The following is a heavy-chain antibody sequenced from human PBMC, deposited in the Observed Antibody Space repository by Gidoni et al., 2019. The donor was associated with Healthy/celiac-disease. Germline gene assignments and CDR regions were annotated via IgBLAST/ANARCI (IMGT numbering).Heavy chain of an antibody. CDR3: ARAEKQSYDGGFFDN. Sequence: QVQLQESGPGLGKPSGTLSLTCAVAGGSIRSSNWWSWVRPPPGKGLEWIGEIYHTGSTNYNPSLKSRVTISVDKPKTQFSLKVSSVTAADTAVYYCARAEKQSYDGGFFDNWGQGTLVTVSS. D-gene: IGHD1-26*01. V-gene: IGHV4-4*02. CDR2: IYHTGST. CDR1: GGSIRSSNW. J-gene: IGHJ4*02.